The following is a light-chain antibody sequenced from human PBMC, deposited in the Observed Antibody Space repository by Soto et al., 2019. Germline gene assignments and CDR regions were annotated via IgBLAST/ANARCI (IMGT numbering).Light chain of an antibody. Sequence: DIVLTQSPDSLAVSLGERATINCKSSQSVLYSSNNKNYLAWYQQKPGQPPNLLIYWASTRESGVPDRFSGSGSETDFTLTISSLQAEDVAVYYCQQYYGNPLTFGQGTRLEI. CDR2: WAS. J-gene: IGKJ5*01. CDR3: QQYYGNPLT. CDR1: QSVLYSSNNKNY. V-gene: IGKV4-1*01.